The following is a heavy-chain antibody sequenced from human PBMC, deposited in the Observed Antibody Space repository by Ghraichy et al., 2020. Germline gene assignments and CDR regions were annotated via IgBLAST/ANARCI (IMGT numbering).Heavy chain of an antibody. CDR2: IKSKTDGGTT. D-gene: IGHD2-15*01. Sequence: GGSLRLSCAASGFTFSNAWMSWVRQAPGKGLEWVGRIKSKTDGGTTDYAAPVKGRFTISRDDSKNTLYLQMNSLKTEDTAVYYCTTDGSCSGGSCQPNYYYYGMDVWGQGTTVTVSS. CDR1: GFTFSNAW. V-gene: IGHV3-15*01. J-gene: IGHJ6*02. CDR3: TTDGSCSGGSCQPNYYYYGMDV.